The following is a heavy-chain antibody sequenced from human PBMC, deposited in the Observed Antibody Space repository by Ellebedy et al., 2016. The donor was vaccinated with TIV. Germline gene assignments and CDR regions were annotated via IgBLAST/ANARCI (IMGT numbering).Heavy chain of an antibody. CDR1: GGSISSYY. Sequence: MPSETLSLTCTVSGGSISSYYWSWIRQPPGKGLEWIGYISYSGSTHYNPSLKSRVTIAVDTSKNQFSLRLNSLNAADTAVYYCARVVWQQPVSYAFDIWGQGTMVTVSS. D-gene: IGHD6-13*01. CDR3: ARVVWQQPVSYAFDI. CDR2: ISYSGST. J-gene: IGHJ3*02. V-gene: IGHV4-59*01.